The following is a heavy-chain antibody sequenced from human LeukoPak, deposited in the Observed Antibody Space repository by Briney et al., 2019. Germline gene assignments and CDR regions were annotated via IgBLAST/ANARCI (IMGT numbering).Heavy chain of an antibody. CDR2: ISSSSSYT. CDR1: GFTFSDYY. Sequence: GGSLRLSCAASGFTFSDYYMSWIRQAPGKGLEWVSYISSSSSYTNYADSVKGRFTISRDNAKNSLYLQMNSLRAEDTAVYYCARDPHGWYSWDYWGQGTLVTVSS. CDR3: ARDPHGWYSWDY. D-gene: IGHD1-1*01. V-gene: IGHV3-11*06. J-gene: IGHJ4*02.